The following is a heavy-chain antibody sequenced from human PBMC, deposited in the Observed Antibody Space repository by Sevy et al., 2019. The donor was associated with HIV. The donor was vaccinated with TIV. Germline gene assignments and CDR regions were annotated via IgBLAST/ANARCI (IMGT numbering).Heavy chain of an antibody. J-gene: IGHJ4*02. Sequence: GGSLRLSCAASGFTFRTYSMNWVRQAPGKGLEWLSSISDDSRYIYYSDSVKGRFTFSRANTKNLLYLQINNLRVEDTAIYYCARDFTIFGVVSGIDYWGQGNLVTVSS. CDR3: ARDFTIFGVVSGIDY. CDR2: ISDDSRYI. D-gene: IGHD3-3*01. V-gene: IGHV3-21*04. CDR1: GFTFRTYS.